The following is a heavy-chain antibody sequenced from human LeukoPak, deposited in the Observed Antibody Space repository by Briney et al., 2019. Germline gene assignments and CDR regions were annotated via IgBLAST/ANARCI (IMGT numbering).Heavy chain of an antibody. V-gene: IGHV1-69*04. D-gene: IGHD6-25*01. Sequence: SVKVSCKASGGTFSSYAISWVRQAPGQGLEWMGRIIPILGIANYAQKFQGRVTITADKSTSTAYMELSSLRSEDTAVYCCARDWGSSGTGGYWGQGTLVTVSS. CDR3: ARDWGSSGTGGY. CDR1: GGTFSSYA. J-gene: IGHJ4*02. CDR2: IIPILGIA.